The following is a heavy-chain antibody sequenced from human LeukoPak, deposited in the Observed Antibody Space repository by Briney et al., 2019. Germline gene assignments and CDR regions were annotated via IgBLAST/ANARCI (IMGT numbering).Heavy chain of an antibody. CDR2: ISYDGNNK. CDR1: GFTFSNYA. CDR3: AKDRSFGSYFDY. Sequence: GGSLRLSCAASGFTFSNYAMHWVRQAPGKGLEWVAVISYDGNNKYYADSVKGRFTISRDNSKNTLYLQMNSLRAEDTAVYYCAKDRSFGSYFDYWGQGTLVTVSS. D-gene: IGHD3-16*01. V-gene: IGHV3-30*04. J-gene: IGHJ4*02.